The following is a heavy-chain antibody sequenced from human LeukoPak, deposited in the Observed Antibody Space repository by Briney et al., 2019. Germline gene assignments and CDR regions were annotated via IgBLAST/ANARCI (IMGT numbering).Heavy chain of an antibody. J-gene: IGHJ6*02. V-gene: IGHV1-3*01. CDR3: ACSIAARPSVGYYYYCYGMDV. CDR2: INAGNGNT. CDR1: GYTFTSYD. Sequence: ASVKVSCKASGYTFTSYDINWVRQAPGQRLEWMGWINAGNGNTKYSQKFQGRVTITRDTSASTAYMELSSLRSEDTAVYYCACSIAARPSVGYYYYCYGMDVWGQGTTVTVSS. D-gene: IGHD6-6*01.